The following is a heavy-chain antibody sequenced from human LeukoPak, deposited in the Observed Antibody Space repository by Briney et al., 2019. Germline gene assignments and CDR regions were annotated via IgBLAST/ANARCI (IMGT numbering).Heavy chain of an antibody. V-gene: IGHV3-7*04. CDR3: ARDIYGGHDY. CDR2: INQDGSEK. J-gene: IGHJ4*02. D-gene: IGHD2-21*01. Sequence: GGSLRLSCAASGFTFSNYWMSWVHQPPGKGLEWVANINQDGSEKSYVDSVEGRFTISSDNAKKSLYLHVNSLRAEDTAVYYCARDIYGGHDYWGQGTLLTVSS. CDR1: GFTFSNYW.